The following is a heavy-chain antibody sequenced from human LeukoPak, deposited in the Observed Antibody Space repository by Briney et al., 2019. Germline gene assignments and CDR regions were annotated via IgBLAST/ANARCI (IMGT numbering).Heavy chain of an antibody. J-gene: IGHJ3*02. Sequence: GGSLRLSCAASGFTFSSYAMSWVRQAPGKGLEWVSVISGSGVNTFYADSVKGRFTISRDNSKNTLYLQMSSLRAEDTAVYYCAKDLRYYDSSGYPDAFDIWGQGTAVTVSS. CDR1: GFTFSSYA. V-gene: IGHV3-23*01. CDR2: ISGSGVNT. D-gene: IGHD3-22*01. CDR3: AKDLRYYDSSGYPDAFDI.